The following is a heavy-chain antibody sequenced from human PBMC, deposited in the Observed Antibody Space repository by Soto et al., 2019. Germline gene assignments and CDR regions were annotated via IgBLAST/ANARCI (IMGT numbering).Heavy chain of an antibody. CDR2: ISFDGDNQ. D-gene: IGHD3-22*01. CDR3: ARVIVPYYSFDSSNYAFEI. Sequence: QVQLVESGGGVVQPGKSLRLSCAASGFTFSVYAMHWVRQAPGKGLEWVALISFDGDNQYYADSVKGRFTVSRDNSKNTLYLQMSGLRAEDTALYYCARVIVPYYSFDSSNYAFEIWGQGTLVTASS. CDR1: GFTFSVYA. J-gene: IGHJ3*02. V-gene: IGHV3-30-3*01.